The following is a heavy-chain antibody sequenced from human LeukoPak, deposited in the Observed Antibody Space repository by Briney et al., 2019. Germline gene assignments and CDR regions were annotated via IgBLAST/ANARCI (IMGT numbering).Heavy chain of an antibody. CDR1: GGSISSSSYY. D-gene: IGHD3-9*01. CDR2: IYYSGST. V-gene: IGHV4-39*07. CDR3: ATELYDFLSGESWFDP. Sequence: SETLSLTCTVSGGSISSSSYYWGWIRQPPGKGLEWIGSIYYSGSTYYNPSLKSRVTISVDTSKNQFSLKLSSVTAADTAVYYRATELYDFLSGESWFDPWGQGALGAVS. J-gene: IGHJ5*02.